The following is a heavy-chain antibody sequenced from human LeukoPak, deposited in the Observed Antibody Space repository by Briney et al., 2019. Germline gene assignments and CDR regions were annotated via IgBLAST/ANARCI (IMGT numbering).Heavy chain of an antibody. CDR3: ARYYYGSGNYRTLDY. D-gene: IGHD3-10*01. V-gene: IGHV1-2*02. J-gene: IGHJ4*02. CDR2: INPNSGGT. CDR1: GYTFTGYY. Sequence: ASVKVSCKASGYTFTGYYMNWVRQAPGQGLEWMGWINPNSGGTSYAQNFQGRVTMTRDTSINTAYMELIRLTSDDTAVYYCARYYYGSGNYRTLDYWGQGTLVTVSS.